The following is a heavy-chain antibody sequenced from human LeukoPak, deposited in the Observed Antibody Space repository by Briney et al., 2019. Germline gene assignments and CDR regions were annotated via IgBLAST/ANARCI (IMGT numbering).Heavy chain of an antibody. CDR1: GYTFTSYA. Sequence: SVKVSCKASGYTFTSYAMNWVRQAPGQGLEWMGGIIPIFGTANYAQKFQGRVTITADKSTSTAYMELSSLRSEDTAVYYCARETGSGYYDSSGYYPGQFDYWGQGTLVTVSS. V-gene: IGHV1-69*06. CDR2: IIPIFGTA. D-gene: IGHD3-22*01. J-gene: IGHJ4*02. CDR3: ARETGSGYYDSSGYYPGQFDY.